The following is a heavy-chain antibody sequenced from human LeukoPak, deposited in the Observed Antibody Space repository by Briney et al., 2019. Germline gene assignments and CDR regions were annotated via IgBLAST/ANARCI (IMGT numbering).Heavy chain of an antibody. CDR3: ARGSRRLRTPESQDY. D-gene: IGHD4-17*01. J-gene: IGHJ4*02. CDR2: ISSISSYI. Sequence: GGSLRLSCAASGFTFSGYAMNWVRQAPGKGLEWVSSISSISSYIYYADSVKGRFTISRDNAKNSLYLQMNSLRAEDTAVYYCARGSRRLRTPESQDYWGQGTLVTVSS. CDR1: GFTFSGYA. V-gene: IGHV3-21*01.